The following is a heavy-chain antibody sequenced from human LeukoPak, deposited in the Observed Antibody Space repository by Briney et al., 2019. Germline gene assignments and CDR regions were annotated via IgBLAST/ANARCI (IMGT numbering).Heavy chain of an antibody. J-gene: IGHJ4*02. CDR1: GFTFSTYT. D-gene: IGHD1-26*01. CDR2: ISNDGSNK. V-gene: IGHV3-30-3*01. Sequence: ALRLSCAASGFTFSTYTMHWVRQAPGEGLEWVAVISNDGSNKFYADSVKGRFTISRDNSKHTLYLQMNSLRPEDTSVYYCARRGGSYYFDYWGQGTLVTVSS. CDR3: ARRGGSYYFDY.